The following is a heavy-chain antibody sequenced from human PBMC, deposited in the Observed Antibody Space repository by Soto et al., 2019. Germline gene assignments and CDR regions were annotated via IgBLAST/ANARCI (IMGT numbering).Heavy chain of an antibody. V-gene: IGHV1-2*04. CDR3: ARDAAPYSSSSGGYYYYYYMDV. Sequence: ASVKVSCKASGYTFTGYYMHWVRQAPGQGLEWMGWINPNSGGTNYAQKFQGWVTMTRDTSISTAYMELSRLGSDDTAVYYCARDAAPYSSSSGGYYYYYYMDVWGKGTTVTVSS. CDR2: INPNSGGT. D-gene: IGHD6-6*01. J-gene: IGHJ6*03. CDR1: GYTFTGYY.